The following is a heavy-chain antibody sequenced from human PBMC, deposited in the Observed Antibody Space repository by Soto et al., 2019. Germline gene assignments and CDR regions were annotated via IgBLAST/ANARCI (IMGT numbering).Heavy chain of an antibody. CDR3: ARTYYDFWSGYSKNYYMDV. Sequence: SETLSLTCTVFGGSISSYYWSWIRQPPGKGLEWIGYIYYSGSTNYTPSLKSRVTISVDTSKNQFSLKLSSVTAADTAVYYCARTYYDFWSGYSKNYYMDVWGKGTTVTVSS. D-gene: IGHD3-3*01. V-gene: IGHV4-59*01. CDR1: GGSISSYY. J-gene: IGHJ6*03. CDR2: IYYSGST.